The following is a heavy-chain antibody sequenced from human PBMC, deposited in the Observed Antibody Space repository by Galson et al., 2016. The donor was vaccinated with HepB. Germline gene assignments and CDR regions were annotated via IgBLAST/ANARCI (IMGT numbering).Heavy chain of an antibody. Sequence: SVKVSCKASGYIFTSYYIHWVRQAPGQGLEWMGRITPSGGATTFAQKFQGRVTLTRDTSTNTVYMELSSLRSEDTAMYYCVRQGYGDFPSDYWGQGTLVTVSS. CDR3: VRQGYGDFPSDY. CDR2: ITPSGGAT. CDR1: GYIFTSYY. V-gene: IGHV1-46*01. J-gene: IGHJ4*02. D-gene: IGHD4-17*01.